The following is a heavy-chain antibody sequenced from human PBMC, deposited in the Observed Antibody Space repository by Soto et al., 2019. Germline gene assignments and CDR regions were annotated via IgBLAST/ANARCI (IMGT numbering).Heavy chain of an antibody. CDR1: GFTFSTYS. V-gene: IGHV3-21*01. CDR2: ISPSSSYI. CDR3: ARGYQEGVVVVPADSDY. J-gene: IGHJ4*02. D-gene: IGHD2-2*01. Sequence: EAQLVESGGGLVKPGGSLRLSCTASGFTFSTYSMNWVRQAPGKGLEWVSSISPSSSYIYYADSVKGRFTISRDNAKNSLYLQMNSLRAGDTAVYYCARGYQEGVVVVPADSDYWGQGTLVTVSS.